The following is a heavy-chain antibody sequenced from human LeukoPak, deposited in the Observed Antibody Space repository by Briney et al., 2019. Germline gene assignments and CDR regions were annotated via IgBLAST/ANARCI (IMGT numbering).Heavy chain of an antibody. CDR3: ARDSSSGDAFDI. V-gene: IGHV1-69*01. CDR1: GGTFIIYA. J-gene: IGHJ3*02. D-gene: IGHD6-13*01. Sequence: ASVTVSCKSSGGTFIIYAISWVRQAPGQGGEWMGGIIPIFGTANYAQKFQGRVTITADESTSTAYMELSSLRSEDTAVYYCARDSSSGDAFDIWGQGTMVTVSS. CDR2: IIPIFGTA.